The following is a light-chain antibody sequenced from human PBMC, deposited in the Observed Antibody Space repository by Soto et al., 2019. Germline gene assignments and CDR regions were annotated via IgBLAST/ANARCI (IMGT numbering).Light chain of an antibody. CDR1: ESLLYSNGHTY. Sequence: DDVITQSPLSLTVTLGQPASISCNSSESLLYSNGHTYLNWFHQRPGQAPRRLIYLVSKRDSGVPDRFSGSGSGTEFTLKISRVEAEDVGMFYCMQGRHWPFTFGPGTKVDL. J-gene: IGKJ3*01. CDR3: MQGRHWPFT. CDR2: LVS. V-gene: IGKV2-30*01.